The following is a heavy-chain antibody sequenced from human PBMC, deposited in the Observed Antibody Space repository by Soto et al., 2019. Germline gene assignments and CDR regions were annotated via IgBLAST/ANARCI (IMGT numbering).Heavy chain of an antibody. CDR3: AKTRGYSYDYGMDL. J-gene: IGHJ6*02. D-gene: IGHD5-18*01. CDR2: ISHDGSKK. V-gene: IGHV3-30*18. Sequence: QVQLVESGGGVVQPGRSLRLSCAASGFTFSSYGMHWVRQAPGKGLEWVAVISHDGSKKYYVDSVKGRLTISRDNSKNTLYLQMNTLRPEDTAVYYCAKTRGYSYDYGMDLWGQGTTVTVSS. CDR1: GFTFSSYG.